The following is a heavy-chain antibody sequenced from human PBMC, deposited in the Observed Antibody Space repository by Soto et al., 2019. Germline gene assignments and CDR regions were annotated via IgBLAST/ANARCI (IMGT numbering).Heavy chain of an antibody. V-gene: IGHV5-10-1*01. D-gene: IGHD1-26*01. J-gene: IGHJ4*02. CDR1: GYSLTSYW. CDR2: IDPSDSYT. CDR3: ARHVSGSYYPFDY. Sequence: PGESLKISCKGSGYSLTSYWISWVRQMPGKGLEWMGRIDPSDSYTNYSPSFQGHVTISADKSISTAYLQWSSLKASDTAMYYCARHVSGSYYPFDYWGQGTQVTVSS.